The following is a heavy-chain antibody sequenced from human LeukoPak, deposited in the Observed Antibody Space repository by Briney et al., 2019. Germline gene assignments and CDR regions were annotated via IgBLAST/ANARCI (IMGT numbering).Heavy chain of an antibody. J-gene: IGHJ4*02. CDR1: GASISGYY. Sequence: PSETLSLTCTVSGASISGYYWSWIRQPAGKGLEWIGRIYTSGTTNYNPSLQSRVAMSVGTSKNQISLMLTSVTAADTAGYYCARDPSLFSGYFDYWGRGTLVTVSS. D-gene: IGHD3-22*01. V-gene: IGHV4-4*07. CDR2: IYTSGTT. CDR3: ARDPSLFSGYFDY.